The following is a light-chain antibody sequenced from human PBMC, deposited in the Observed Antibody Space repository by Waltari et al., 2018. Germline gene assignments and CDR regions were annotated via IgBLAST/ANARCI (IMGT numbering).Light chain of an antibody. Sequence: DIVMTQSPLSLPVTTGEAASISCRSSQSLLHNIGYDYLDWYLQKPGQSPHLLIYLGSNRASGVPDRFSGSGSGTDFTLKISRVEAEDVGVYYCMQALQTPISFGQGTKLEIK. CDR2: LGS. J-gene: IGKJ2*03. V-gene: IGKV2-28*01. CDR1: QSLLHNIGYDY. CDR3: MQALQTPIS.